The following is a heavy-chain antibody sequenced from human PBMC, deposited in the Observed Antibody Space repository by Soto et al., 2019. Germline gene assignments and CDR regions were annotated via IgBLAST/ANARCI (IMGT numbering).Heavy chain of an antibody. J-gene: IGHJ4*02. D-gene: IGHD7-27*01. CDR2: VNSDGTST. CDR3: TRGGTTTTYWGLFSY. CDR1: GFTFSNYW. V-gene: IGHV3-74*03. Sequence: EVQLVESGGGLVQPGGSLRLSCAASGFTFSNYWIHWVRQVPGKGLVWVSRVNSDGTSTSYADFVKGRFTTTRDNAKNTVYLQMDNLGADDTAVYYCTRGGTTTTYWGLFSYWGQGALVAVSS.